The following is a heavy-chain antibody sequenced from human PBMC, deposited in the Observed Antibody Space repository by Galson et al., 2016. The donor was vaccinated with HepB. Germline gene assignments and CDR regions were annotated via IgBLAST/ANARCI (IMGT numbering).Heavy chain of an antibody. J-gene: IGHJ4*02. V-gene: IGHV2-70*01. CDR1: GFSLHTRGMC. Sequence: PALVKPTQTLTLTCTFSGFSLHTRGMCVSWIRQPPGKALEWLAFIDWEDDKYYNTSLKTRLTISKDTSENQVVLTMTNMDPVDTATYYCARYLSNFGVAHIDYWGQGTLVTVSS. D-gene: IGHD3-3*01. CDR2: IDWEDDK. CDR3: ARYLSNFGVAHIDY.